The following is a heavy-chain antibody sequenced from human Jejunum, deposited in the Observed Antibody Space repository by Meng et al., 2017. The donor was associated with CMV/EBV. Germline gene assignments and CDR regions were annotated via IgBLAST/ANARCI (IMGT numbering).Heavy chain of an antibody. J-gene: IGHJ4*02. CDR2: IGSSSSFT. CDR1: GFSFSDHY. D-gene: IGHD3-10*01. Sequence: QVQLVGSGGGLVKPGESLRLSCAASGFSFSDHYINWIRQAPGKGLEWIVYIGSSSSFTNYADSVKGRFTISRDNAKNSVYLQMNSLRAEDTAVYYCARGNYPWYFDYWGQGTLVTVSS. V-gene: IGHV3-11*05. CDR3: ARGNYPWYFDY.